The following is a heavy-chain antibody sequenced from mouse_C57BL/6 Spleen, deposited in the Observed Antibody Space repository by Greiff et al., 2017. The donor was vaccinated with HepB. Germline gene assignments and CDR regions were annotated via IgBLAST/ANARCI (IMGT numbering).Heavy chain of an antibody. CDR3: ARGGHPSYAMDY. J-gene: IGHJ4*01. D-gene: IGHD1-1*02. Sequence: QVHVKQPGAELVKPGASVKMSCKASGYTFTSYWITWVKQRPGQGLEWIGDIYPGSGSTNYNEKFKSKATLTVDTSSSTAYMQLSSLTSEDSAVYYCARGGHPSYAMDYWGQGTSVTVSS. V-gene: IGHV1-55*01. CDR2: IYPGSGST. CDR1: GYTFTSYW.